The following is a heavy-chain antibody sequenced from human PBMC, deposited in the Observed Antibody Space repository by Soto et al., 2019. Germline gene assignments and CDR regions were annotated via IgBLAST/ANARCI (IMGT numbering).Heavy chain of an antibody. CDR2: INHSGST. J-gene: IGHJ4*02. Sequence: PSETLSLTCAIYGGSFSGYYWSWIRQPPGKGLEWIGEINHSGSTNYNPSLKSRVTISVDTSKNQFSLNLSSVTAADTAVYYCARGRQRGSGIYRDYFDYRGQGSLATVSS. V-gene: IGHV4-34*01. CDR3: ARGRQRGSGIYRDYFDY. D-gene: IGHD3-10*01. CDR1: GGSFSGYY.